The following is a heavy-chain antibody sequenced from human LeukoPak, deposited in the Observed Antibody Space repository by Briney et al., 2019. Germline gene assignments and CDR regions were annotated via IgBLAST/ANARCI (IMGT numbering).Heavy chain of an antibody. CDR1: GFTFSSSG. CDR2: ISYDGSNK. Sequence: GGSLRLSCAASGFTFSSSGMHWVRQAPGKGLEWVALISYDGSNKLYADSVKGRFTISRDNSKNTLYLQMNSLRAEDTAVYYCAKDRVIYLNWFDPWGQGALVTVSS. D-gene: IGHD2-21*01. CDR3: AKDRVIYLNWFDP. V-gene: IGHV3-30*18. J-gene: IGHJ5*02.